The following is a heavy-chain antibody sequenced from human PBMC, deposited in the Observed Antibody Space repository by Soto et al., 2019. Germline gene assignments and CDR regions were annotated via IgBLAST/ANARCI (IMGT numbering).Heavy chain of an antibody. CDR2: IYYSGST. Sequence: SETLSLTCTVSGGSISSNNYYWGWIRQPPGKGLEWIGSIYYSGSTYYNPSLKSRVTISADTSKNQFFLTLSSVTAADTAVYYCARPRHYGSGSSVPPREYVLDVWGQGTTVTGSS. CDR1: GGSISSNNYY. CDR3: ARPRHYGSGSSVPPREYVLDV. V-gene: IGHV4-39*01. D-gene: IGHD3-10*01. J-gene: IGHJ6*02.